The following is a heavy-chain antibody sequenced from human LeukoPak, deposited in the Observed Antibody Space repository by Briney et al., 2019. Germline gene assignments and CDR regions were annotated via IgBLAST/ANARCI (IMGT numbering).Heavy chain of an antibody. CDR1: GGTFSSYA. CDR3: ARGRSGWYLETPGY. V-gene: IGHV1-69*13. CDR2: IIPIFGTA. Sequence: GASVKVSCKASGGTFSSYAIRWVRQAPGQGLEWMGGIIPIFGTANYAQKFQGRVTITADESTSTAYMELSSLRSEDTAVYYCARGRSGWYLETPGYWGQGTLATVSS. J-gene: IGHJ4*02. D-gene: IGHD6-19*01.